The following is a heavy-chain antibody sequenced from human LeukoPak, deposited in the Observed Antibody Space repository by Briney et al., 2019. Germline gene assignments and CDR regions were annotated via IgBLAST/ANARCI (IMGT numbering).Heavy chain of an antibody. CDR2: IYHIGYT. Sequence: SETLSLTRTVSGGSMHLFYWTWIRQSPGKGLEWIGNIYHIGYTEYNPSLKSRVTISIDTSNNQFSLTLTSVTAADTAVYYCATPDHDVVGGYSHLDHWGQGALVTVSS. V-gene: IGHV4-59*03. CDR3: ATPDHDVVGGYSHLDH. D-gene: IGHD3-9*01. CDR1: GGSMHLFY. J-gene: IGHJ4*02.